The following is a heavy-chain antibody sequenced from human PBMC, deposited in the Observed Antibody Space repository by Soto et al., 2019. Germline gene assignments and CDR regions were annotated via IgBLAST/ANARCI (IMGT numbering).Heavy chain of an antibody. J-gene: IGHJ4*02. Sequence: QVQLQESGPGLVKPSQTLSLTCTVSGGSISSGGYYWSWIRQHPGKGLEWIGYIYYSGSTYYNPSLKSRVTISVDTSKNQFSLKLSSVTAADTAVYYCARDATNSAAAGGAHYFDYWGQGTLVTVSS. D-gene: IGHD6-13*01. CDR3: ARDATNSAAAGGAHYFDY. CDR2: IYYSGST. CDR1: GGSISSGGYY. V-gene: IGHV4-31*03.